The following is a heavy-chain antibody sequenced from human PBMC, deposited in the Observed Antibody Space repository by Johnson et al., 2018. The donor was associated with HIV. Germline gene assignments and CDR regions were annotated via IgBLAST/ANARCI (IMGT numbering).Heavy chain of an antibody. D-gene: IGHD3-3*01. CDR2: IGTAGDT. CDR1: GFTFSSYD. J-gene: IGHJ3*02. Sequence: VQLVESGGGLVQPGGSLRLSCAASGFTFSSYDMHWVRQATGKGLEWVSAIGTAGDTYYPGSVKGRFTISRENAKNSLYLQMNSLRAGDTAVYYCARGVPFGVVRLGVLAFDIWGQGTMVTVSS. CDR3: ARGVPFGVVRLGVLAFDI. V-gene: IGHV3-13*01.